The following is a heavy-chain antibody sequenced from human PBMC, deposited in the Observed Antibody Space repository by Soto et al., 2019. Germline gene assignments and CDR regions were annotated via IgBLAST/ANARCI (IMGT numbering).Heavy chain of an antibody. D-gene: IGHD1-20*01. Sequence: GASVNVSCKGSGYTFTVDYRDWVRQAKGQGLEWMGIINPSGGSTSYAQKFQGRVTMTRDTSTSTVYMELSSLRSEDTAVYYCARDLSSWGITGTTGNFDYWGQGTLVTVSS. CDR2: INPSGGST. CDR3: ARDLSSWGITGTTGNFDY. J-gene: IGHJ4*02. CDR1: GYTFTVDY. V-gene: IGHV1-46*01.